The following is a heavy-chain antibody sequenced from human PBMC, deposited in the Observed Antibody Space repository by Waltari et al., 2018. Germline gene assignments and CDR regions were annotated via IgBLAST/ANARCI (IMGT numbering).Heavy chain of an antibody. CDR1: GFTFSSYA. CDR2: ISYDGSNK. J-gene: IGHJ4*02. V-gene: IGHV3-30-3*01. CDR3: ARAGYY. Sequence: QVQLVESGGGVVQPGRSLRLSCAASGFTFSSYAMHWVRPAPGKGLEWVAVISYDGSNKYYADSVKGRFTISRDNSKNTLYLQMNSLRAEDTAVYYCARAGYYWGQGTLVTVSS.